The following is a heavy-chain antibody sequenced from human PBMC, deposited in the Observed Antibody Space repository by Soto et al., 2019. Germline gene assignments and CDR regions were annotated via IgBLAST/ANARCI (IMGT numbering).Heavy chain of an antibody. D-gene: IGHD4-17*01. CDR2: IIPIFGTA. CDR1: GGTFSSYA. CDR3: ASDYGGNSASSDY. V-gene: IGHV1-69*13. Sequence: ETSVKVSCKASGGTFSSYAISWVRQAPGQGLEWMGGIIPIFGTANYAQKFQGRVTITADESTSTAYMELSSLRSEDTAVYYRASDYGGNSASSDYWGQGTLVTVSS. J-gene: IGHJ4*02.